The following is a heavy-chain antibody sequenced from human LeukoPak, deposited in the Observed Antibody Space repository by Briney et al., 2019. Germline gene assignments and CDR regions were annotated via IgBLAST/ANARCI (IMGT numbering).Heavy chain of an antibody. Sequence: GASVKVSCKASGYTFTGYYMHWVRQAPGQGLEWMGWINLNSGGTNYAQKFQGRVTMTRDTSISTAYMELSRLRSDDTAVYYCASPLHYYDSSGYFGYWGQGTLVTVSS. CDR2: INLNSGGT. D-gene: IGHD3-22*01. CDR3: ASPLHYYDSSGYFGY. V-gene: IGHV1-2*02. CDR1: GYTFTGYY. J-gene: IGHJ4*02.